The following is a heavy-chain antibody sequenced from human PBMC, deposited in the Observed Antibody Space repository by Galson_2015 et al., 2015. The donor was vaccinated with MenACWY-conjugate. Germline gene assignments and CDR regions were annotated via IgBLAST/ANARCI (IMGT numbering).Heavy chain of an antibody. CDR2: THYDGDKK. V-gene: IGHV3-33*08. Sequence: SLRLSCAGSGFTFSSYWMTWVRQAPGKGLEWVAFTHYDGDKKEYRDSVKGRFTISRDKSKDTLYLQMNSLRAEDTAVYYCARVPRQTYDSRGYYFDSWGQGTLVTVSS. CDR1: GFTFSSYW. J-gene: IGHJ4*02. D-gene: IGHD3-22*01. CDR3: ARVPRQTYDSRGYYFDS.